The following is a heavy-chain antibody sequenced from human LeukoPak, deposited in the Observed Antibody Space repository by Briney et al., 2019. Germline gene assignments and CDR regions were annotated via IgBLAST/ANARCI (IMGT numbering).Heavy chain of an antibody. CDR1: GYSISSGYY. V-gene: IGHV4-38-2*02. D-gene: IGHD1-26*01. CDR2: IYRSGST. CDR3: AADSGAGY. J-gene: IGHJ4*02. Sequence: SETLSLTCTVSGYSISSGYYWGWIRQPPGKGLEWIGSIYRSGSTYYNPSLKSRVTISVDTSKNQFSLKLSSVTAADTAVYYCAADSGAGYWGQGTLVTVSS.